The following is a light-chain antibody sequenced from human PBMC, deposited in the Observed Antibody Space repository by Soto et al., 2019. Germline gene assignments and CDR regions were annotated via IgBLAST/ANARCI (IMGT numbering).Light chain of an antibody. CDR1: SGSVSANYY. J-gene: IGLJ3*02. Sequence: QTVVTQEASLSVSPGTTVTLTCGLSSGSVSANYYPSWYQQTPGQAPRTLIYNTNTRSSGVPDRFSGSILGNKAALTITGAQAEDVTDSAGVLYVGSGIWVFGGGTKVT. V-gene: IGLV8-61*01. CDR2: NTN. CDR3: VLYVGSGIWV.